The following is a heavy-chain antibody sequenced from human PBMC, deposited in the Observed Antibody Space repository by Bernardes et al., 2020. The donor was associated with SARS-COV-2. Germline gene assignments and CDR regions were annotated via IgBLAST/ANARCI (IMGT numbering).Heavy chain of an antibody. CDR3: AADLGYCGGDCFDY. V-gene: IGHV1-58*02. Sequence: SVKVSCKASGFTFTSSAMQWVRQARGQRLEWIGWIVVGSGNTTYAQKFQERVTITRDMSTSTAYMELSSLRSEDTAVYYCAADLGYCGGDCFDYWGQGTLVTVSS. D-gene: IGHD2-21*01. CDR1: GFTFTSSA. CDR2: IVVGSGNT. J-gene: IGHJ4*02.